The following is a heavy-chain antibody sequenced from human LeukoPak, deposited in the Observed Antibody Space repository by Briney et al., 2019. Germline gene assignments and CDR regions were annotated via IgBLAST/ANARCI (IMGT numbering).Heavy chain of an antibody. J-gene: IGHJ4*02. CDR1: GGSISSGSYY. Sequence: KPSQTLSLTCTVSGGSISSGSYYWSWIRQPAGKGLEWIGSIYYSGSTYYNPSLKSRVTISVDTSKNQFSLKLSSVTAADTAVYYCARLRSKFGFSAYWGQGTLVTVSS. CDR2: IYYSGST. V-gene: IGHV4-30-2*03. CDR3: ARLRSKFGFSAY. D-gene: IGHD3-3*01.